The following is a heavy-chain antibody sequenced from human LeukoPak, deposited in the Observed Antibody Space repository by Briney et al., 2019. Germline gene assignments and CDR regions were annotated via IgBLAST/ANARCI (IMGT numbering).Heavy chain of an antibody. Sequence: GGSLRLSCAASGFTFSSYAMSWVRQAPGKGLEWVSAISPSGDITYYADSVKGRSTISRDNSKNTLYLEVISLTAEDTAVYYCAKDDAWLRFGEWSQGTLVTVSS. J-gene: IGHJ4*02. CDR1: GFTFSSYA. D-gene: IGHD3-10*01. CDR3: AKDDAWLRFGE. V-gene: IGHV3-23*01. CDR2: ISPSGDIT.